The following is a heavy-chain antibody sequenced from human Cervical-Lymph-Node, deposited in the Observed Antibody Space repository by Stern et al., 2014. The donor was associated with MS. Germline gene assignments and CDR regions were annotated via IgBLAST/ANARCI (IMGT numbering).Heavy chain of an antibody. Sequence: VQLVESGPGLVKPSGTLSLTCGVSGGPIRTTTWWTWVRQPPGKGLEYIGEIYHTGSTNYNPSLKSRVTISIDKSKKQFFLKLSSLTAADTAVYYCARALGRRAFDIWGQGTMVTVSS. CDR3: ARALGRRAFDI. D-gene: IGHD1-26*01. V-gene: IGHV4-4*02. J-gene: IGHJ3*02. CDR2: IYHTGST. CDR1: GGPIRTTTW.